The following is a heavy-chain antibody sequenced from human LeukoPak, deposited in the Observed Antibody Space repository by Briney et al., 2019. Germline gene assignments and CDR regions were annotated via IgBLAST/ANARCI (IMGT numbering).Heavy chain of an antibody. J-gene: IGHJ4*02. Sequence: GGTLRLSCAASGFTFSSYGMSSVRQAPGKGLEWVSGISGRGDSTYYADSVKGRFTISRDNSKNTRYLQMNSLRAEDTAVYYCARRSGIAVAGAFDYWGQGTLVTVSS. CDR3: ARRSGIAVAGAFDY. CDR1: GFTFSSYG. D-gene: IGHD6-19*01. CDR2: ISGRGDST. V-gene: IGHV3-23*01.